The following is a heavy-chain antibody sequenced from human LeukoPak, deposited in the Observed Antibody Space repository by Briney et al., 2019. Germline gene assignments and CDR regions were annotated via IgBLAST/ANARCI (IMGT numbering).Heavy chain of an antibody. CDR2: IIPIFGTA. Sequence: SVKVSCKASGGTFSSYAISWVRQAPGQGLEWMGGIIPIFGTANYAQKFQGRVTITADESTSTAYMELSSLRSEDTAVYYCARGYSYGTYYFDYWGQGTLVTVSS. J-gene: IGHJ4*02. CDR3: ARGYSYGTYYFDY. D-gene: IGHD5-18*01. V-gene: IGHV1-69*01. CDR1: GGTFSSYA.